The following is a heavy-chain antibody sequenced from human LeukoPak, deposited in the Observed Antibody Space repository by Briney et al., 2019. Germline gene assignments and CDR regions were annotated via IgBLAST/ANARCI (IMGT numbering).Heavy chain of an antibody. CDR3: VSPDSSGYYGFNY. J-gene: IGHJ4*02. CDR2: IYSGGST. V-gene: IGHV3-53*05. CDR1: GFTVSSNY. D-gene: IGHD3-22*01. Sequence: QPGGSLRLSCAASGFTVSSNYMSWVRQAPGKGLEWVSVIYSGGSTYYADSVKGRFTISRDNSKNTLYLQMSSLRAEDTAVYYCVSPDSSGYYGFNYWGQGTLVTVSS.